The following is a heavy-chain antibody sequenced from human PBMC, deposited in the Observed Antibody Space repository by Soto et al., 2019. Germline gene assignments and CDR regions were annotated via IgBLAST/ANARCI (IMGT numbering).Heavy chain of an antibody. Sequence: QTGGSLRLSCAASGFTFSSYGMHWVRQAPGKGLEWVAVISYDGSNKYYADSVKGRFTISRDNSKNTLYLQMNSLRAEDTAVYYCAKDLIRLAGGEYYYYYGMDVWGQGTTVTVSS. D-gene: IGHD3-16*01. CDR1: GFTFSSYG. CDR2: ISYDGSNK. CDR3: AKDLIRLAGGEYYYYYGMDV. V-gene: IGHV3-30*18. J-gene: IGHJ6*02.